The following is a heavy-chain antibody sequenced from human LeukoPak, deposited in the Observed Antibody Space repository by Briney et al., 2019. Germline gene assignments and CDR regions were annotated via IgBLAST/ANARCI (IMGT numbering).Heavy chain of an antibody. CDR2: ISSGGNT. CDR1: GFTFSTYA. Sequence: GGSLTLSCAASGFTFSTYAMSWVRHTPGKGLEWVSGISSGGNTHYTDSVKGRSTVSRDNSKNTLHLQMDSLRAEDTAIYYCTKDRRQWVVPYFDSWGEGTVVTVSS. J-gene: IGHJ4*02. V-gene: IGHV3-23*01. CDR3: TKDRRQWVVPYFDS. D-gene: IGHD6-19*01.